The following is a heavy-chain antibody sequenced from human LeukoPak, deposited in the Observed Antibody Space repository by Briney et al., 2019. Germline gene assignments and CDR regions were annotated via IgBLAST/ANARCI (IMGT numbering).Heavy chain of an antibody. J-gene: IGHJ4*02. CDR3: ARVGGRVALIDY. V-gene: IGHV1-2*06. Sequence: GASVKVSCKASGYTFTGYYMHWVRQAPGQGLEWMGRINPNSGGTNYAQKLQGRVTMTTDTSTSTAYMELRSLRSDDTAVYYCARVGGRVALIDYWGQGTLVTVSS. CDR1: GYTFTGYY. D-gene: IGHD5-12*01. CDR2: INPNSGGT.